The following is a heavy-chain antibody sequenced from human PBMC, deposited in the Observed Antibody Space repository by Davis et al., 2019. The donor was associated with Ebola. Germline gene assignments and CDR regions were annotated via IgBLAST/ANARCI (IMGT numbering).Heavy chain of an antibody. CDR1: GFIFRNYV. CDR3: ARQYYYYGMDV. V-gene: IGHV4-59*08. J-gene: IGHJ6*04. Sequence: GSLRLSCETSGFIFRNYVMSWVRQAPGKGLEWIGFVYYFGSTNYNPSLRSRVTMSVDTSKNQFSLKLSSVTAADTAVYYCARQYYYYGMDVWGKGTTVTVSS. CDR2: VYYFGST.